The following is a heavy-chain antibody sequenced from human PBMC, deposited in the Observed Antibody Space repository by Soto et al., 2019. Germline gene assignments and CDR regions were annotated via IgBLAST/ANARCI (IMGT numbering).Heavy chain of an antibody. CDR1: GFTFSSYA. V-gene: IGHV3-30-3*01. CDR3: ARDLEYYDFWSGPPYYYYYGMDV. J-gene: IGHJ6*02. D-gene: IGHD3-3*01. Sequence: GSLRLSCAASGFTFSSYAMHWVRQAPGKGLEWVAVISYDGSNKYYADSVKGRFTISRDNSKNTLYLQMNSLRAEDTAVYYCARDLEYYDFWSGPPYYYYYGMDVWGQGTTVTVSS. CDR2: ISYDGSNK.